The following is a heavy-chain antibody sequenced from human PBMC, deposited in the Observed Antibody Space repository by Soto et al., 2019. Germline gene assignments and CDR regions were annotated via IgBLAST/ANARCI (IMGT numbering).Heavy chain of an antibody. Sequence: GASVKVXCKASGYTXTNYGISWVRQAPGQGLEWMGWISTYNGNTYYAQKFQGRVIMTTDTSTSTAYMELRSLRSDDTAVYYCARVMWITFGGVIAPPKNWGQGTLVTVSS. CDR1: GYTXTNYG. D-gene: IGHD3-16*02. J-gene: IGHJ4*02. CDR3: ARVMWITFGGVIAPPKN. CDR2: ISTYNGNT. V-gene: IGHV1-18*01.